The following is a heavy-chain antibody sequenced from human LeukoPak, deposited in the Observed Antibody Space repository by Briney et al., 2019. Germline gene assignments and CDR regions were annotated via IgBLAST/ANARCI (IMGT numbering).Heavy chain of an antibody. CDR2: TGTSGTTI. CDR1: GFTFTDYY. CDR3: VRDWWGPDVAIRSNWFDP. Sequence: GGSLRLSCAASGFTFTDYYMSWIRQAPGKGLEWVSYTGTSGTTIYYADSVRGRFTISRDNAKNSLYLQMNSLRAEDTAVYYCVRDWWGPDVAIRSNWFDPWGQGTLVTVSS. J-gene: IGHJ5*02. V-gene: IGHV3-11*01. D-gene: IGHD2-15*01.